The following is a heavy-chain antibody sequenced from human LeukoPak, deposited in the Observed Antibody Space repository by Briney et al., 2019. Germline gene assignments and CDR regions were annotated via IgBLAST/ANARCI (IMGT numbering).Heavy chain of an antibody. Sequence: ASVKVSCKASGYTFTGYYMHWVRQAPGQGLEWMGWMNPNSGGTNYAQKFQGRVTMTRDTSISTAYMELSRLRSDDTAVYYCARVSLLLWFGELSPMYYFDYWGQGTLVTVSS. CDR1: GYTFTGYY. D-gene: IGHD3-10*01. J-gene: IGHJ4*02. CDR3: ARVSLLLWFGELSPMYYFDY. CDR2: MNPNSGGT. V-gene: IGHV1-2*02.